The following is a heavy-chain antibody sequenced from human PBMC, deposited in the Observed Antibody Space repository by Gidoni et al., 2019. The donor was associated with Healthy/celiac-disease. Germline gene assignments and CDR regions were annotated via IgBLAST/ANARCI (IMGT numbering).Heavy chain of an antibody. J-gene: IGHJ4*02. Sequence: QVQLQESGPGLVKPSETLSLTCTVSGGSISSYYWSWIRQPPGKGLEWIGYIYYSGSTNYNPSLKSRVTISVDTSKNQFSLKLSSVTAADTAVYYCARVDDDPLFDYWGQGTLVTVSS. CDR3: ARVDDDPLFDY. V-gene: IGHV4-59*01. CDR2: IYYSGST. CDR1: GGSISSYY. D-gene: IGHD3-16*01.